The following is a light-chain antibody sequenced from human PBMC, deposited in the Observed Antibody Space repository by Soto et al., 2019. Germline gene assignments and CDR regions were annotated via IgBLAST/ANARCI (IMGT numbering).Light chain of an antibody. CDR2: GAS. CDR3: QHYNNWPPST. Sequence: EIVMTQSPATLSVSPGERVTLSCRASQSVSNNLAWYQQKPGQAPRLLLYGASTRATVIPARFSGSGSGTVFTLTISSLQSEDFAVYYCQHYNNWPPSTFGQGTKVEIK. J-gene: IGKJ1*01. CDR1: QSVSNN. V-gene: IGKV3-15*01.